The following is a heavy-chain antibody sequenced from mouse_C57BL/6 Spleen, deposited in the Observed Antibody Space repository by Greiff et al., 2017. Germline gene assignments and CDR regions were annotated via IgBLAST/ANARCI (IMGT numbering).Heavy chain of an antibody. CDR3: TGNDDGYYAMDY. CDR2: IRLKSDNYAT. D-gene: IGHD2-3*01. Sequence: EVKVEESGGGLVQPGGSMKLSCVASGFTFSNYWMNWVRQSPETGLAWDAQIRLKSDNYATHYAESVKGRFTISRVDSKSSVYLQMNNLRSEDTGIYYCTGNDDGYYAMDYWFQGTSVTVSS. CDR1: GFTFSNYW. J-gene: IGHJ4*01. V-gene: IGHV6-3*01.